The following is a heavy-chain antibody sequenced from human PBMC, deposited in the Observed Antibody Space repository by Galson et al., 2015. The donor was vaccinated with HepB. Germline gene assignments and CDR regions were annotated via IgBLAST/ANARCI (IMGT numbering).Heavy chain of an antibody. CDR1: GGSFSGYY. V-gene: IGHV4-34*01. CDR3: ARGRTYYYDSSGYARYYGMDV. CDR2: INHSGGT. D-gene: IGHD3-22*01. Sequence: TLSLTCAVYGGSFSGYYWSWIRQPPGKGLEWIGEINHSGGTNYNPSLKSRVTISVDTSKNQFSLKLSSVTAADTAVYYCARGRTYYYDSSGYARYYGMDVWGQGTTVTVSS. J-gene: IGHJ6*02.